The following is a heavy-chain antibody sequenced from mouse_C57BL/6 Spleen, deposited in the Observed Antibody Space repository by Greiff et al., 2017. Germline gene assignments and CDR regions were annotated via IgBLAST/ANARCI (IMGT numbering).Heavy chain of an antibody. D-gene: IGHD2-4*01. J-gene: IGHJ4*01. Sequence: EVQVVESGEGLVKPGGSLKLSCAASGFTFSSYAMSWVRQTPEKRLEWVAYISSGGDYIYYADTVKSRFTISRDNARNTLYLQMGSLKSEDTAMYYCTRYDYDGDYYAMDYWGQGTSVTVSS. V-gene: IGHV5-9-1*02. CDR1: GFTFSSYA. CDR2: ISSGGDYI. CDR3: TRYDYDGDYYAMDY.